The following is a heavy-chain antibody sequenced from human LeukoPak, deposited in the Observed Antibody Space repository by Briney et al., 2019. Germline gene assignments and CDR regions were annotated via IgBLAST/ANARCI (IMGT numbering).Heavy chain of an antibody. CDR3: ARDFTPIDY. CDR1: GFSFSDFG. CDR2: ISTSGSTI. J-gene: IGHJ4*02. V-gene: IGHV3-11*01. Sequence: PGGSLRLSCAAPGFSFSDFGMHWIRQAPGKGLEWVSYISTSGSTIYYADSVKGRFTISRDNAKNSLYLRMNSLRAEDTAVYYCARDFTPIDYWGQGTLVTVSS.